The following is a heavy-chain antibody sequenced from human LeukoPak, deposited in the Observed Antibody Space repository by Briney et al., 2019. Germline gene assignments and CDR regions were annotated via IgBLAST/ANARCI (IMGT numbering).Heavy chain of an antibody. J-gene: IGHJ4*02. CDR3: ARARYAGNQIDY. D-gene: IGHD2-8*01. V-gene: IGHV1-46*01. CDR2: IIPSDGRT. CDR1: GYTLTTYY. Sequence: GSVKVSCKASGYTLTTYYMHWARQAPGQGLEWMGIIIPSDGRTTFSQNFQGRVTITRDTSTSTVYMELSSLTSEDTAVYYCARARYAGNQIDYWGQGTLVTVSS.